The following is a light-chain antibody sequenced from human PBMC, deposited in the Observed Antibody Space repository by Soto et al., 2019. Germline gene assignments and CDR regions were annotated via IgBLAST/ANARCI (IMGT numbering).Light chain of an antibody. J-gene: IGLJ2*01. CDR1: TSSIGSNT. CDR3: AAWDDSLSGVL. Sequence: QSVLTQPPSSSGTPGQRVTISWSGSTSSIGSNTVNWYQQLPGTAPKLLISSNNHRPSGVPDRFSGSKSGTSASLAISGLQSEDEADYYCAAWDDSLSGVLFGGGTKLTVL. V-gene: IGLV1-44*01. CDR2: SNN.